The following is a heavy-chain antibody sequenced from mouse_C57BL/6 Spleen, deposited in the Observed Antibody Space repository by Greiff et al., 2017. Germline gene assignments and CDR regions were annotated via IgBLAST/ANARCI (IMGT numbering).Heavy chain of an antibody. V-gene: IGHV1-22*01. CDR2: INPNNGGT. J-gene: IGHJ2*01. CDR1: GYTFTDYN. Sequence: EVQLQESGPELVKPGASVKMSCKASGYTFTDYNMHWVKQSHGKSLDWIGYINPNNGGTSYNQKFKGKATLTVNKSSSTAYMELRSLTAEDSAVYYCASIGYDIDYWGQGTTLTVSS. CDR3: ASIGYDIDY. D-gene: IGHD2-14*01.